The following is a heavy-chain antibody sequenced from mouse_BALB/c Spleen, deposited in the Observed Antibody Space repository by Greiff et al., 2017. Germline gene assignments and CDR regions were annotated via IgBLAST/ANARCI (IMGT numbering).Heavy chain of an antibody. J-gene: IGHJ3*01. V-gene: IGHV1-4*01. CDR1: GYAFSSYW. Sequence: QVQLQQSGAELVRPGSSVKISCKASGYAFSSYWMNWVKQRPGQGLEWIGYINPSTGYTEYNQKFKDKATLTADKSSSTAYMQLSSLTSEDSAVYYCARKEDWFAYWGQGTLVTVSA. CDR2: INPSTGYT. CDR3: ARKEDWFAY.